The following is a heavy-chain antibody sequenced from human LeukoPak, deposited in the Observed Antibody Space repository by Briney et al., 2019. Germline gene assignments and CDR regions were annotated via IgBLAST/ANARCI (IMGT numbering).Heavy chain of an antibody. V-gene: IGHV3-74*01. CDR2: LNVDGTT. Sequence: PGGSLRLSCAVSGFTFKTHGIHWIRQVPGERLVWVSRLNVDGTTRYADSVTGRFTISRDNAQNTVYLQMNSLRAEDTAVYYCAKDRSCINDVCHGDFDYWGQGTLVTVSS. D-gene: IGHD2-8*01. J-gene: IGHJ4*02. CDR1: GFTFKTHG. CDR3: AKDRSCINDVCHGDFDY.